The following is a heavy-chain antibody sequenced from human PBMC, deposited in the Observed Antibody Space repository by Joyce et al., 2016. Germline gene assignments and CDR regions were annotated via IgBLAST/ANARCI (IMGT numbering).Heavy chain of an antibody. V-gene: IGHV1-3*05. CDR2: IHGGNGDT. J-gene: IGHJ4*02. CDR1: GYIFTNYA. D-gene: IGHD7-27*01. Sequence: QVQLVLSGAEEKKPGASIILSCKTSGYIFTNYAMHWVRHAHGQGLEWMGWIHGGNGDTRYLQKFQGRVTITRDTSASTGFMQLNSLTFEDTAIYYCARGFWGSDYWGQGALVTVSS. CDR3: ARGFWGSDY.